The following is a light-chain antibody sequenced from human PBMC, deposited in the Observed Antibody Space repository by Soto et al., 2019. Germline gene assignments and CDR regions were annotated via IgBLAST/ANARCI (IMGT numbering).Light chain of an antibody. J-gene: IGKJ2*01. CDR2: MIS. CDR1: QSIVHSDGNTY. CDR3: MQATQAYT. Sequence: DVVLTQTPRSSPVIFGQPASIACSSCQSIVHSDGNTYLTWLQERPGQPPRLLIYMISSRFTGVPKRFSSSGAGTDFTLKISRVEADGAGVYYYMQATQAYTFGQGTKLEIK. V-gene: IGKV2-24*01.